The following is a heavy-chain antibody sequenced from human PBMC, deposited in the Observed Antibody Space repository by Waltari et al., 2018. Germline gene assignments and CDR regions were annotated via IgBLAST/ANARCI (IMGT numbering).Heavy chain of an antibody. J-gene: IGHJ4*02. D-gene: IGHD2-2*02. V-gene: IGHV1-2*02. Sequence: QVQLVQSGAEVKKPGASVKVSCKASGYTFTGYYMHWVRQAPGQGLEWMVWINCNSGGTNYAQKLQGRVTMTRDTSISTADMELSRLRSDDTAVYYCARPTRRYCSSTSCYSLDYWGQGTLVTVSS. CDR1: GYTFTGYY. CDR3: ARPTRRYCSSTSCYSLDY. CDR2: INCNSGGT.